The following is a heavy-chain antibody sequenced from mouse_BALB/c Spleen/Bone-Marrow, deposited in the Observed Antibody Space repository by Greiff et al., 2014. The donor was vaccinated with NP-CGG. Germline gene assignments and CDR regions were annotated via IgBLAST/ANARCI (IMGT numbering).Heavy chain of an antibody. J-gene: IGHJ4*01. CDR1: GFTFSDYY. CDR3: ARGPHYDDMDY. V-gene: IGHV5-4*02. CDR2: ISDGGSYT. Sequence: EVKLMESGGGLVKPGGSLKLSCAASGFTFSDYYMYWVRQTPEKRLEWVATISDGGSYTYYPDSVKGRFTISRDNAKNNLYLQLSSLKSEDTAMYYCARGPHYDDMDYWGQGTSVTGSS. D-gene: IGHD1-2*01.